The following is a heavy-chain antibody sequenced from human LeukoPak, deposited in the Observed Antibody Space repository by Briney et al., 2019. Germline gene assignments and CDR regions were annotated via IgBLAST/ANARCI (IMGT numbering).Heavy chain of an antibody. Sequence: GGSLRLSCAASGFTFSNAWMTWVRQAPGKGLEWVGRIKSKTDGGTTDYAAPVKGRFTISRDDSKNTLYLQMNSLKTEDTAVYYCTTPPGNYYAWAYFQHWGQGTLVTVPS. CDR1: GFTFSNAW. CDR2: IKSKTDGGTT. D-gene: IGHD1-26*01. V-gene: IGHV3-15*01. CDR3: TTPPGNYYAWAYFQH. J-gene: IGHJ1*01.